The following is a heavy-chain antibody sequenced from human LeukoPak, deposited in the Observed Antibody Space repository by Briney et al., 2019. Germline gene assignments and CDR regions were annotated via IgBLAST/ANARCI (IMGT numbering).Heavy chain of an antibody. V-gene: IGHV4-59*01. CDR2: ISDSGST. CDR1: GGSISSYY. D-gene: IGHD3-22*01. Sequence: SETLSLTCTVSGGSISSYYWSWIRQPPGRGLEWIGYISDSGSTNYNPSLKSRVTISVDTSKNQFSLMLSSVTAADTAVYYCARGYDSSAYYPFNYWGQGTLVTVSS. CDR3: ARGYDSSAYYPFNY. J-gene: IGHJ4*02.